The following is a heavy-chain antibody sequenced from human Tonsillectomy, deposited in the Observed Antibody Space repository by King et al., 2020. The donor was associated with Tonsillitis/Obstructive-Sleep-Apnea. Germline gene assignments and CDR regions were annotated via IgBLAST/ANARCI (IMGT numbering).Heavy chain of an antibody. V-gene: IGHV3-23*04. D-gene: IGHD2-2*02. Sequence: VQLVESGGGLVQPGGSLRLSCAASGFTFSSYAMSWVCQAPGKGLEWVSAISGSGGSTYYADSVKGRFTISRDNSKNTLYLQMNSLRAEDTAVYYCAKVLVPAAIKGLWYMDVWGKGTTVTVSS. CDR1: GFTFSSYA. J-gene: IGHJ6*03. CDR2: ISGSGGST. CDR3: AKVLVPAAIKGLWYMDV.